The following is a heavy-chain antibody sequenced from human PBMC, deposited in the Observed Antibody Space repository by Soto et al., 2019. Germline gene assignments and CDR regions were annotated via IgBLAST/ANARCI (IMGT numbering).Heavy chain of an antibody. V-gene: IGHV4-31*03. CDR3: AGGRLPAAIYAFDI. J-gene: IGHJ3*02. CDR2: IYYSGST. CDR1: GGSISSGGYY. D-gene: IGHD2-2*01. Sequence: SETLSLTCTVSGGSISSGGYYWSWIRQHPGKGLEWIGYIYYSGSTYYNPSLKSRVTISVDTSKNQFSLKLSSVTAADTAVYYCAGGRLPAAIYAFDIWGQGTMVTVSS.